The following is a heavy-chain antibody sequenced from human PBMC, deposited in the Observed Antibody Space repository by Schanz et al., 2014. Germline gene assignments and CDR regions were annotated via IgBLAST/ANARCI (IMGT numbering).Heavy chain of an antibody. V-gene: IGHV3-23*01. CDR1: GFTFSSYA. CDR3: AKDAPYPFDL. CDR2: ISGDHRNT. Sequence: EVQLLESGGGLVEPGGSLRLSCAASGFTFSSYAMSWVRQAPGKGLEWVSSISGDHRNTFYADSVKGRFTISRDNSKNTLYLQMNSLRAEDTAIYYCAKDAPYPFDLWGRGSLITVSS. J-gene: IGHJ2*01.